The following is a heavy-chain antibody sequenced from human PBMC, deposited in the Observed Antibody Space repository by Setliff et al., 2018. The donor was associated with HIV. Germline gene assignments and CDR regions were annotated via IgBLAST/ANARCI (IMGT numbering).Heavy chain of an antibody. CDR3: ARQIGGGYWALDY. J-gene: IGHJ4*02. CDR1: GGSISSGGYW. CDR2: IYYSGSI. D-gene: IGHD2-21*01. Sequence: SETLSLTCTVSGGSISSGGYWWAWIRQPPGKELEWIGSIYYSGSIHYNLSLKSRVTMSVDTSKKQFSLNLTSMSAADTAVYYCARQIGGGYWALDYWGQGTLVTVSS. V-gene: IGHV4-39*01.